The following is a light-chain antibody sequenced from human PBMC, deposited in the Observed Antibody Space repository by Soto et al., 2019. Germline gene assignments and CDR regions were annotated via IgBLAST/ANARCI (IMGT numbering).Light chain of an antibody. Sequence: EIVMTQSPATLSVSPGERATLSCRASQSVSSNLAWYQQKPGQAPRLLIYGASTRATGIPARFSGSGSGTEFTLTISSLQSEDFAVYYCQQYNNCPLYTFGQRTKLEIK. J-gene: IGKJ2*01. CDR1: QSVSSN. CDR3: QQYNNCPLYT. V-gene: IGKV3-15*01. CDR2: GAS.